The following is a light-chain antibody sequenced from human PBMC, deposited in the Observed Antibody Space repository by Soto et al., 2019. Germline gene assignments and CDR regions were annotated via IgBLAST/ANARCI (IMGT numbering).Light chain of an antibody. CDR1: RRVGNN. J-gene: IGKJ4*01. Sequence: IVLTQSPATLSLSPGERATLSCRASRRVGNNFAWYQNTPGQPPGLLIYAASTKATGIPARFSGSGSGTDFTLAISSLEPEDFAVYYCQQHADWPLTFGGGTKVDIK. CDR3: QQHADWPLT. CDR2: AAS. V-gene: IGKV3-11*01.